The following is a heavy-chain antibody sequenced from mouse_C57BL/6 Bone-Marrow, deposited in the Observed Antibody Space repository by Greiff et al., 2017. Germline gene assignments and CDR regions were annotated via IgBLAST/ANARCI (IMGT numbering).Heavy chain of an antibody. CDR1: GYAFSSSW. V-gene: IGHV1-82*01. J-gene: IGHJ4*01. CDR3: ARPGYYGRGAMDY. Sequence: QVQLQQSGPELVKPGASVKISCKASGYAFSSSWMNWVKQRPGKGLEWIGRIYPGDGDTTYNGKFKGKATLNADKSSSTAYMLLSSLTSEDSAVYFCARPGYYGRGAMDYWGQGTSVTVSS. CDR2: IYPGDGDT. D-gene: IGHD1-1*01.